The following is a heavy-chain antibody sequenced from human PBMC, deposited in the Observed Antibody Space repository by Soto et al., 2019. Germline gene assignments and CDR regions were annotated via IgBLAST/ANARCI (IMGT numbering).Heavy chain of an antibody. CDR2: KYYSGAT. V-gene: IGHV4-30-4*01. J-gene: IGHJ6*02. CDR1: GGSIKSDYY. Sequence: SETLSLTCTVSGGSIKSDYYWAWVRQPPGGGLEWMGYKYYSGATDSDPSLEARVSFSVDTSKNQFFLNLTSVTVADTAVYYCARGRPNYFYYGLDVWGPGSPVT. CDR3: ARGRPNYFYYGLDV.